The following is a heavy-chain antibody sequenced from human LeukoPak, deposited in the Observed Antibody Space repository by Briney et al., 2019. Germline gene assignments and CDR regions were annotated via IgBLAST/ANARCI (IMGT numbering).Heavy chain of an antibody. J-gene: IGHJ4*02. Sequence: SETLSLTCTVSGGSISISDYFWNWIRQPAGKGLEWIGRIYTSGSTNYNPSLKSRVTISVDTSKNQFSLKLSSVTAADTAVYYCARGRVGAGTGDYWGQGTLVTVSS. CDR3: ARGRVGAGTGDY. D-gene: IGHD6-13*01. CDR2: IYTSGST. V-gene: IGHV4-61*02. CDR1: GGSISISDYF.